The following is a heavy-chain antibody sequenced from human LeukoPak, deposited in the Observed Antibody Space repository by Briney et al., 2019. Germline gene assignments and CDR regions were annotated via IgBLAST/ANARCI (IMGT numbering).Heavy chain of an antibody. V-gene: IGHV3-7*01. J-gene: IGHJ4*02. CDR3: ARDLSSVGATEIDY. Sequence: GGSLRLSCAASGFTFSSYWMSWVRRAPGKGLEWVANIKQDGSEKYYVDSVKGRFTISRDNAKNSLYLQMNSLRAEDTAVYYCARDLSSVGATEIDYWGQGTLVTVSS. CDR2: IKQDGSEK. CDR1: GFTFSSYW. D-gene: IGHD1-26*01.